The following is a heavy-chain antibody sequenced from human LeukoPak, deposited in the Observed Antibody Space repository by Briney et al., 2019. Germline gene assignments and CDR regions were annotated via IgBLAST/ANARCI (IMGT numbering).Heavy chain of an antibody. J-gene: IGHJ5*01. CDR3: ARPKARGTSTWYGS. V-gene: IGHV5-51*01. Sequence: GESLKISGKASGYIFTNSWIGWVRQMPGKGLEWMGIIYPDDSDTRYSPSFQGQVTISADKSINTAYLQWSSLKASDTAVYYCARPKARGTSTWYGSWGQGTLVTVSS. CDR1: GYIFTNSW. D-gene: IGHD2-2*01. CDR2: IYPDDSDT.